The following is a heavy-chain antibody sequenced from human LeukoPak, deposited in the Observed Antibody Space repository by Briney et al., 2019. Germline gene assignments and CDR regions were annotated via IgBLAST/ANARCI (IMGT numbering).Heavy chain of an antibody. D-gene: IGHD3-22*01. CDR3: ARGRIAKIVVVHSFHYGMDV. CDR2: INEYTGNT. Sequence: SETLSLTCDVFGGSFTDYFWTWVRQSPGKGLEWIGEINEYTGNTNYSPSLNSRVSISLEKSKNQFSLELRSVTAADTAVYYCARGRIAKIVVVHSFHYGMDVWGQGTTVTVSS. CDR1: GGSFTDYF. V-gene: IGHV4-34*01. J-gene: IGHJ6*02.